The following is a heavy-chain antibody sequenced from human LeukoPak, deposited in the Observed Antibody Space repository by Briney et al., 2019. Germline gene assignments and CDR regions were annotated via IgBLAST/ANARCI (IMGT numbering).Heavy chain of an antibody. CDR3: AREVTGANPFDY. V-gene: IGHV3-53*01. CDR1: GFTVSSNY. CDR2: IYNNGNT. Sequence: GGSLRLSCAASGFTVSSNYMSWVRQAPGKGLEWVSVIYNNGNTYYADSVKGRFTISRDNSKNTLYLQMNSLRAEDTAVYYCAREVTGANPFDYWGQGTLVTLSS. D-gene: IGHD4/OR15-4a*01. J-gene: IGHJ4*02.